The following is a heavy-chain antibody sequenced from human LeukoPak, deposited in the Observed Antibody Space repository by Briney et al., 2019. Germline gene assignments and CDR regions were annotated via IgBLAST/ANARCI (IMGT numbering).Heavy chain of an antibody. CDR2: IYYSGST. CDR1: GGSISSSSYY. V-gene: IGHV4-39*07. Sequence: SETLSLTCTVSGGSISSSSYYWGWIRQPPGKGLEWIGSIYYSGSTYYNPSLKSRVTISVDTSKNQFSLKLSSVTAADTAVYYCARDRKRGAHRPYYFDYWGQGTLVTVSS. J-gene: IGHJ4*02. CDR3: ARDRKRGAHRPYYFDY. D-gene: IGHD1-26*01.